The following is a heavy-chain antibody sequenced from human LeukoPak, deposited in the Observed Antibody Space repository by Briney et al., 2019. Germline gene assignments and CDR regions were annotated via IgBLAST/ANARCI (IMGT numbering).Heavy chain of an antibody. Sequence: GGSLRLSWAASGFTFSSYSMNWVRQAPGKGLEWVSSISSSSSYIYYADSVKGRFTISRDNAKNSLYLQMNSLRAEDTAVYYCARTGFTDAFDIWGQGTMVTVSS. CDR3: ARTGFTDAFDI. CDR1: GFTFSSYS. J-gene: IGHJ3*02. V-gene: IGHV3-21*01. D-gene: IGHD1-1*01. CDR2: ISSSSSYI.